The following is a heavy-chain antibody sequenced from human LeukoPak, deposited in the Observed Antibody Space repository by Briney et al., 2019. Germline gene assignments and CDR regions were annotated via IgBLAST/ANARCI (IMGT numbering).Heavy chain of an antibody. J-gene: IGHJ4*02. V-gene: IGHV4-39*01. CDR3: ARSMYSSSWYDLFFDY. CDR1: SGSISSSSYY. Sequence: SSETLSLTCTVSSGSISSSSYYWGWIRQPPGKGLEWIGSIYYSGSTYYNPSLKKRVTISVDTSKNQFSLELSSVTAADTAVYYCARSMYSSSWYDLFFDYWGQGTLVTVSS. CDR2: IYYSGST. D-gene: IGHD6-13*01.